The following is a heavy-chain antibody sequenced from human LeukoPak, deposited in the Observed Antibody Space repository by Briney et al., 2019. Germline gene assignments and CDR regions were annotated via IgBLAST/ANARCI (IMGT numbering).Heavy chain of an antibody. V-gene: IGHV3-7*01. CDR2: INQAGSGE. J-gene: IGHJ6*02. CDR1: GFTFSGHY. CDR3: AKNGHYALDV. Sequence: GGSLRPSCTSSGFTFSGHYMAWVRQAPGKGLEWVANINQAGSGEYYVDSVKGRFTISRDNAKNSLYLQMNSLRAEDTAVYYCAKNGHYALDVWGQGTTVTVSS. D-gene: IGHD4-17*01.